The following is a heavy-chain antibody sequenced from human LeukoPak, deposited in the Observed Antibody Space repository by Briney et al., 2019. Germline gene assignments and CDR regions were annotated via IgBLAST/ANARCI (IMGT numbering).Heavy chain of an antibody. CDR3: ARERYCSSTSCPNWFDP. D-gene: IGHD2-2*01. Sequence: GGSLRLSCAASGFTVSSNYMSWVRQAPGKGLEWVSVIYSGGGTYYADSVKGRFTISRDNSKNTLYLQMNSLRAEDTAVYYCARERYCSSTSCPNWFDPWGQGTLVTVSS. J-gene: IGHJ5*02. V-gene: IGHV3-53*01. CDR1: GFTVSSNY. CDR2: IYSGGGT.